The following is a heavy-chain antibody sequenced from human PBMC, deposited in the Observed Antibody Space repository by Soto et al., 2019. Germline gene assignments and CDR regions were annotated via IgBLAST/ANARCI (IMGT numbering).Heavy chain of an antibody. J-gene: IGHJ2*01. V-gene: IGHV1-3*01. Sequence: QVQLVQSGAEVKKPGASVKVSCKASGYTFTSYAMHWVRQAPGQRREWMGWINSGNGNTKYSQKFQGRATITRDTSASTAYMELSSLRSEDTAVYYCESGGGNTTDWYFDLWGRGTLVTVSS. CDR1: GYTFTSYA. CDR2: INSGNGNT. CDR3: ESGGGNTTDWYFDL. D-gene: IGHD3-16*01.